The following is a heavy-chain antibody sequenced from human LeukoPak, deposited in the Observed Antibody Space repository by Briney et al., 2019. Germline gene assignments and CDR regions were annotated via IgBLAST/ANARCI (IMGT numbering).Heavy chain of an antibody. CDR3: ARGGYCSSTSCHHFDY. CDR2: ISGSSIYI. Sequence: GGSLRLSCAASGFTFSTYSMNWVRQAPGKGLEWVSSISGSSIYIYYADSVKGRFTISRDNAKNSLYLQMNSLRAEDTAVYYCARGGYCSSTSCHHFDYWGQGTLVTVSS. CDR1: GFTFSTYS. V-gene: IGHV3-21*01. J-gene: IGHJ4*02. D-gene: IGHD2-2*03.